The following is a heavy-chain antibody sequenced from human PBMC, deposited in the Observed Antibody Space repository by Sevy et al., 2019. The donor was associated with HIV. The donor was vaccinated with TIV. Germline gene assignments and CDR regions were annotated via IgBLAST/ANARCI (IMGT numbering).Heavy chain of an antibody. CDR1: GFTFSSYG. CDR2: IWYDGSNK. V-gene: IGHV3-33*08. J-gene: IGHJ2*01. D-gene: IGHD4-17*01. Sequence: GGSLILSCAASGFTFSSYGMHWVRQAPGKGLEWVAVIWYDGSNKYYADSVKGRFTISRDNSKNTLYLQMNSLRAEDTAVYYCARPYGDSFYWYFDLWGRGTLVTVSS. CDR3: ARPYGDSFYWYFDL.